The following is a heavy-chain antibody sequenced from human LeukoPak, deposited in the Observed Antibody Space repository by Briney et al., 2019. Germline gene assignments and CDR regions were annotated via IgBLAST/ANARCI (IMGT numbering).Heavy chain of an antibody. CDR1: GYTFTSYG. CDR3: ARDPPWSGYQFLYYYYGMDV. D-gene: IGHD3-3*01. J-gene: IGHJ6*02. CDR2: ISAYNGNT. Sequence: ASVKVSCTASGYTFTSYGISWVRQAPGQGLEWMGWISAYNGNTNYAQKLQGRVTMTTDTSTSTAYMELRSLRSDDTAVYYCARDPPWSGYQFLYYYYGMDVWGQGTTVTVSS. V-gene: IGHV1-18*01.